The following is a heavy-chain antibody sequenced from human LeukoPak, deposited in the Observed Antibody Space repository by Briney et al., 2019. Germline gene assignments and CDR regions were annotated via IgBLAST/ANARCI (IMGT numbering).Heavy chain of an antibody. CDR2: INDNGGRT. Sequence: GGSLRLSGSASGFTFSRYAMHWVRQAPGKGLEYVSGINDNGGRTHYGDSVKGRFSISRDNSKNTLHLQMSTLRAEDTALYYCVKDVGGSYAFDYWGQGILVTVAT. D-gene: IGHD1-26*01. J-gene: IGHJ4*02. V-gene: IGHV3-64D*09. CDR3: VKDVGGSYAFDY. CDR1: GFTFSRYA.